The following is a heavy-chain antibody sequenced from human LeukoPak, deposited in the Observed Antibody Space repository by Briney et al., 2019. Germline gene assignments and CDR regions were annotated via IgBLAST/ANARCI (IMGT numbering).Heavy chain of an antibody. CDR3: ARDRDIVATIALQYYYYGMDV. CDR2: ISSSSSYI. Sequence: GGSLRLSCAASGFTFSSYSMNWVRQAPGKGLEWVSSISSSSSYIYYADSVKGRFTISRDNAKNSLYLQMNSLRAEGTAVCYCARDRDIVATIALQYYYYGMDVWGQGTTVTVSS. D-gene: IGHD5-12*01. CDR1: GFTFSSYS. J-gene: IGHJ6*02. V-gene: IGHV3-21*01.